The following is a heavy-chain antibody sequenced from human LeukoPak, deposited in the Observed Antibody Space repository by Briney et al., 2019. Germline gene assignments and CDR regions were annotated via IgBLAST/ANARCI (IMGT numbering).Heavy chain of an antibody. CDR1: GFTFDDYI. Sequence: PGGSLTLSCAASGFTFDDYIMHWVRQASGKGLEWVTLISWDGASTYYADSMKSRFTISRDNRKNSLYLQMNSLRTEDTALYYCAKKEYSSSSPSVYYYSYYMDVWGKGTTVTVSS. CDR3: AKKEYSSSSPSVYYYSYYMDV. CDR2: ISWDGAST. J-gene: IGHJ6*03. D-gene: IGHD6-6*01. V-gene: IGHV3-43*01.